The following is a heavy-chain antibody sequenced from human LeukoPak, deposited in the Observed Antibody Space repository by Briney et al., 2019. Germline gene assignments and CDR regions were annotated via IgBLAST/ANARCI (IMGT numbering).Heavy chain of an antibody. V-gene: IGHV1-69*01. CDR3: ARDHVVDAFDI. Sequence: SVKVSCKASGGTFNNYAISWVRQAPGQGLEWMGGITPIFGTANYAQKFQGRVTITADESTSTAYMELSSLRSEDTAVYYCARDHVVDAFDIWGQGTMVTVSS. D-gene: IGHD3-16*01. CDR1: GGTFNNYA. J-gene: IGHJ3*02. CDR2: ITPIFGTA.